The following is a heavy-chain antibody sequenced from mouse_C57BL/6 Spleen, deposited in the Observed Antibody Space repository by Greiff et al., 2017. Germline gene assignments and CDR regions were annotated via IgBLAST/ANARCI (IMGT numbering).Heavy chain of an antibody. CDR1: GYAFSSSW. CDR3: ASAGGRRLRVPCDD. Sequence: QVQLQQSGPELVKPGASVKISCKASGYAFSSSWMNWVKQRPGKGLEWIGRIYPGDGDTNYNGKFKGKATLTADKSSSTAYMQLSSLTSEDSAVYFGASAGGRRLRVPCDDWGQGTTLTVSA. J-gene: IGHJ2*01. V-gene: IGHV1-82*01. D-gene: IGHD3-2*02. CDR2: IYPGDGDT.